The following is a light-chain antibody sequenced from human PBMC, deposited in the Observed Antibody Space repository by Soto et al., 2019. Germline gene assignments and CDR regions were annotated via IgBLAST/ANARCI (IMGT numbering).Light chain of an antibody. J-gene: IGKJ2*01. CDR2: GAA. CDR3: QQFGISPRT. V-gene: IGKV3-20*01. CDR1: QSVFSSL. Sequence: EMVMTQSPATLSVSPGERATLSCRASQSVFSSLAWYQQKPGQAPRLLIYGAATRATGIPDRFSGSGSGTDFTLTITRLDPEDFAVYYCQQFGISPRTFGQGTKLE.